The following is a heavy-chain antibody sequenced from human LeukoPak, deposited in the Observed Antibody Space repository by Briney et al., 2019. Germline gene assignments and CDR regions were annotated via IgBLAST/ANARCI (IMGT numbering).Heavy chain of an antibody. CDR2: IYTSGST. Sequence: SQTLSLTCTVSGGSISSGSYYWSWIRQPAGKGLGWIGRIYTSGSTNYNPSLKSRVTISVDTSKNQFSLKLSSVTAADTAVYYCARGKRDCSGGSCWGDYYYYYYMDVWGKGTTVTVSS. J-gene: IGHJ6*03. D-gene: IGHD2-15*01. CDR1: GGSISSGSYY. V-gene: IGHV4-61*02. CDR3: ARGKRDCSGGSCWGDYYYYYYMDV.